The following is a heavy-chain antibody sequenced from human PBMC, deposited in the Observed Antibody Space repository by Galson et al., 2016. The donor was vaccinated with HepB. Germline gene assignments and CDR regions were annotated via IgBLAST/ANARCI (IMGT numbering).Heavy chain of an antibody. D-gene: IGHD6-25*01. Sequence: LRLSCAASGFTFNNYGFHWVRQAPGKGLEWVAVIWYDGSKEFYADYAKGRFTISRDDSKNTLFLQMNSLRGEDTALYYCARGRSSAGYYGLDVWGQGTAVTVSS. CDR3: ARGRSSAGYYGLDV. CDR1: GFTFNNYG. V-gene: IGHV3-33*02. J-gene: IGHJ6*02. CDR2: IWYDGSKE.